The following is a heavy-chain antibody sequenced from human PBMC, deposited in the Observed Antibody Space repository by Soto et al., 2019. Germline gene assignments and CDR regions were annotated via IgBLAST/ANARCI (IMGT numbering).Heavy chain of an antibody. V-gene: IGHV1-2*02. J-gene: IGHJ6*02. CDR3: ARSLLDEYSSSWRSAYYGMDV. D-gene: IGHD6-13*01. CDR1: GFTFSAYY. Sequence: ASVKVSCKASGFTFSAYYIYWVRQAPGQGLEWIGWINPNSGGTNNAQKFQGRVTMTRDTSTSTVYMELSALISDDTAVYYCARSLLDEYSSSWRSAYYGMDVWGQGTTVTVAS. CDR2: INPNSGGT.